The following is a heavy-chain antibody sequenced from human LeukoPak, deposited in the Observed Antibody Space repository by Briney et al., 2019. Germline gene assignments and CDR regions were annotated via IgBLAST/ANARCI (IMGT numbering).Heavy chain of an antibody. CDR3: AKGYGLPLVNYWFDP. J-gene: IGHJ5*02. CDR2: IRSDGSIK. Sequence: GGSLRLSCAASGFTFSSYGMHWVRQAPGKGLEWVAFIRSDGSIKYYADSVKGRFTISRDNSKNTLYLQMNSLRAEDTAVYYCAKGYGLPLVNYWFDPWGQGSLVPVSP. CDR1: GFTFSSYG. D-gene: IGHD4-23*01. V-gene: IGHV3-30*02.